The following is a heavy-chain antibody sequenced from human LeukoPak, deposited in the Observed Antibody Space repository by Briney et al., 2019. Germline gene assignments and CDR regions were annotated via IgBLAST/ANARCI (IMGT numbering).Heavy chain of an antibody. CDR3: ARFLSSSFRGDAFDI. CDR2: INPNSGGT. CDR1: GCTFTGYY. Sequence: ASVKVSCKASGCTFTGYYMHWVRQAPGQGLEWMGWINPNSGGTNYAQKFQGRVTMTRDTSISTAYMELSRLRSDDTAVYYCARFLSSSFRGDAFDIWGQGTMVTVSS. D-gene: IGHD6-13*01. V-gene: IGHV1-2*02. J-gene: IGHJ3*02.